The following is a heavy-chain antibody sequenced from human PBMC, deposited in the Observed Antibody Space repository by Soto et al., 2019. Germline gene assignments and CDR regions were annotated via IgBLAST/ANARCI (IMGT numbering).Heavy chain of an antibody. V-gene: IGHV3-13*01. Sequence: EVQLVESGGGLVQPGGSLRLSCAASGFTFSSYDMHWVRQVTGKDLEWVSAIGFAGDTYYLGSVKGRFTISREDAKNSLYLQMNSPKAGDTAVYYCARSGRGYSSGSDYALAVWGQGTTVTVSS. CDR3: ARSGRGYSSGSDYALAV. J-gene: IGHJ6*02. D-gene: IGHD5-18*01. CDR1: GFTFSSYD. CDR2: IGFAGDT.